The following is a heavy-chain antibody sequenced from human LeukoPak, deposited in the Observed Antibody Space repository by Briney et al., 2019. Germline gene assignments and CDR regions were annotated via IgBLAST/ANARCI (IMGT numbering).Heavy chain of an antibody. CDR2: ISYDGSNK. CDR1: GFTFGDYA. CDR3: ARDMEEYYYGSGSYYPDY. D-gene: IGHD3-10*01. J-gene: IGHJ4*02. V-gene: IGHV3-30-3*01. Sequence: GGSLRLSCTASGFTFGDYAMHWVRQAPGKGLEWVAVISYDGSNKYYADSVKGRFTISRDNSKNTLYLQMNSLRAEDTAVYYCARDMEEYYYGSGSYYPDYWGQGTLVTVSS.